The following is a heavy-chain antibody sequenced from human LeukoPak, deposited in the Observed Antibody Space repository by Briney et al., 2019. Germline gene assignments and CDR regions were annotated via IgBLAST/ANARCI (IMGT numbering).Heavy chain of an antibody. CDR3: AKSGSSWYFYYYYYYMDV. CDR2: ISGSGGST. Sequence: PGGSLRLSCAASGFTFSSYAMSWVRQAPGKGLEWVSAISGSGGSTYYADSVKGRFTISRDNSKNTLYLQMNSLRAEDTAVYYCAKSGSSWYFYYYYYYMDVWGKGTTVTVSS. CDR1: GFTFSSYA. D-gene: IGHD6-13*01. J-gene: IGHJ6*03. V-gene: IGHV3-23*01.